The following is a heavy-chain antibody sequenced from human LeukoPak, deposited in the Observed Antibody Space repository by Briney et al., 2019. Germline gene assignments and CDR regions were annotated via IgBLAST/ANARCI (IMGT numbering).Heavy chain of an antibody. CDR2: IYPGDSDT. D-gene: IGHD5-18*01. Sequence: GESLKISCKGSGYSFTSYWIGWVRQMPGKGLEWMGIIYPGDSDTRYSPSFQGQVTISADKSISTAYLQWSSLKASDTAMYYCARQQHTAMVTDAFDIWGQGTMVTVSS. CDR3: ARQQHTAMVTDAFDI. CDR1: GYSFTSYW. J-gene: IGHJ3*02. V-gene: IGHV5-51*01.